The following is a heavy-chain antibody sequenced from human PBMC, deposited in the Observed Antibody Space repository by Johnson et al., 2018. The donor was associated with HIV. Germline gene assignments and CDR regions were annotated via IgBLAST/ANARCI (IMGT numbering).Heavy chain of an antibody. Sequence: VQLVESGGGLVQPGGSLRLSCAASGFTFSSYWMHWVRQAPGKGLVWVSRINSDGSSTSYADSVKGRSPISRDTAQNTLYRQMNSLRAEDTAVYYCASCGGDCRDAFDIWGQGTMVTVSS. V-gene: IGHV3-74*01. J-gene: IGHJ3*02. CDR2: INSDGSST. D-gene: IGHD2-21*02. CDR1: GFTFSSYW. CDR3: ASCGGDCRDAFDI.